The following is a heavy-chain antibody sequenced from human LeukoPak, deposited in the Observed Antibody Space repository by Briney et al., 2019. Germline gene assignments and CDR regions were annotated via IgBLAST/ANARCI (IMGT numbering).Heavy chain of an antibody. CDR2: INPNSGGT. Sequence: ASVKVSCKASGYTFTGYYMHWVRQAPGQGLEWMGWINPNSGGTNYAQKFQGRVTMTRDTSISTAYMELSRLRSDDTAVYYCARGITRVRAVYYYYYMDVWGKGTTVTISS. CDR3: ARGITRVRAVYYYYYMDV. J-gene: IGHJ6*03. D-gene: IGHD3-10*01. V-gene: IGHV1-2*02. CDR1: GYTFTGYY.